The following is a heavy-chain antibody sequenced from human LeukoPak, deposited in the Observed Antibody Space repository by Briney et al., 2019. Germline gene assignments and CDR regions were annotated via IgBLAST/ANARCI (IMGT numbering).Heavy chain of an antibody. Sequence: PGGSLRLSCAASGFTFSSYWMSWVRQAPGKVLEWVANIKQDGSEKYYVDSVKGRFTISRDNAKNTLYLQMNSLRAEDTAVYYCAKDHDSSGYIFDYWGQGTLVTVSS. CDR3: AKDHDSSGYIFDY. CDR2: IKQDGSEK. V-gene: IGHV3-7*03. D-gene: IGHD3-22*01. CDR1: GFTFSSYW. J-gene: IGHJ4*02.